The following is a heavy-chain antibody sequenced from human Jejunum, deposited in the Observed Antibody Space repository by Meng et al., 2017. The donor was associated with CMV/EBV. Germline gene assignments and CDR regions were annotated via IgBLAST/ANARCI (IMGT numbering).Heavy chain of an antibody. D-gene: IGHD3-22*01. CDR2: IDITGSP. J-gene: IGHJ4*02. V-gene: IGHV4-34*09. CDR1: GASFSGHY. Sequence: VYGASFSGHYWTWIRQPPGKGLGWIGNIDITGSPYYNPSLRSPVKISVDRSKNQFSLQLSSVTVADTAVYFCARGNDSSGYYPDHWGQGTLVTVSS. CDR3: ARGNDSSGYYPDH.